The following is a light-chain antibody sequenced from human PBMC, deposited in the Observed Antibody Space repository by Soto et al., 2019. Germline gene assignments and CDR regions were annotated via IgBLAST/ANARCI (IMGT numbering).Light chain of an antibody. J-gene: IGKJ4*01. CDR1: QGISSW. CDR2: TAS. V-gene: IGKV1-12*01. Sequence: DIQMTQSPSSVSAFVGDRVTITCRASQGISSWLGWYQQKPGKAPKLLIYTASSLQSGVSSRFSGSGSGTDFILTISSLQPEDSATYYCQQANSFPLTFGGGTKVEIK. CDR3: QQANSFPLT.